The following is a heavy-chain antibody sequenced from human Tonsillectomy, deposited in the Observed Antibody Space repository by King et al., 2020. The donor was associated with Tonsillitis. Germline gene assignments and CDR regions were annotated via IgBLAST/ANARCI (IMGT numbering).Heavy chain of an antibody. CDR1: GGSISSTSYY. Sequence: LQLQESGPGLVKPSETLSLTCTVSGGSISSTSYYWGWIRQPPGKGLEWIGSIYYTGSTYYNPSRTRRVTISVDTSKNQFSLKLSSVTAADTAVYYCARRAQERMAAAGNVDYWGLGTLVTVSS. J-gene: IGHJ4*02. V-gene: IGHV4-39*07. D-gene: IGHD6-13*01. CDR3: ARRAQERMAAAGNVDY. CDR2: IYYTGST.